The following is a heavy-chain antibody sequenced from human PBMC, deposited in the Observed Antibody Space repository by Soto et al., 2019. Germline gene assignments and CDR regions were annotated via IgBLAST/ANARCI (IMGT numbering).Heavy chain of an antibody. Sequence: QVRLVQSGAEVKKPGSSVKLSCKVSGGNSNSYSIAWVRQAPGQGLQWLGTIVPLSGTPNHAHKFQGRVTITADTSTNTAYLELSSLRYEETAIYYCARDWRQMSRGGFFDYWGQGSLVTISS. D-gene: IGHD3-3*01. CDR1: GGNSNSYS. V-gene: IGHV1-69*06. CDR3: ARDWRQMSRGGFFDY. CDR2: IVPLSGTP. J-gene: IGHJ4*02.